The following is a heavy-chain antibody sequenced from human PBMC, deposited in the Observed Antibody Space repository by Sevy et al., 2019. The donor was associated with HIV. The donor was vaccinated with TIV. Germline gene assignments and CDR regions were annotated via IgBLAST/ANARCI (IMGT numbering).Heavy chain of an antibody. CDR3: HLSLGYRYGLDY. CDR2: IYHTGST. D-gene: IGHD5-18*01. V-gene: IGHV4-39*01. J-gene: IGHJ4*02. Sequence: SETLSLTCSVSGGSISGRNYYWGWIRQPPGKGLEWIGNIYHTGSTYYNPSLKSRVTVSVDTSKKQFSLNLTSVTAADPAGYYWHLSLGYRYGLDYWGQGTLVTVSS. CDR1: GGSISGRNYY.